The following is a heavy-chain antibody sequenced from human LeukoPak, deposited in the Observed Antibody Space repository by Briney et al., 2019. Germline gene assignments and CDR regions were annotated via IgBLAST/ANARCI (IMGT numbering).Heavy chain of an antibody. CDR1: GVSISSYY. CDR3: ARTHEYFDY. J-gene: IGHJ4*02. V-gene: IGHV4-59*01. CDR2: IYYSGST. Sequence: VKPSETLSLTCTVSGVSISSYYWSWIRQPPGKGLEWIGYIYYSGSTNYNPSLKSRVTISVDTSKNQFSLKLSSVTAADTAVYYCARTHEYFDYWGQGTLVTVSS.